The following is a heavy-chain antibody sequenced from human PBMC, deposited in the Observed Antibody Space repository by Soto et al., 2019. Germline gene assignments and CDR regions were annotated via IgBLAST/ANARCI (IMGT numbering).Heavy chain of an antibody. CDR2: ISSSSSTI. CDR1: GFTFSSYS. D-gene: IGHD2-8*01. CDR3: ARDQINLRTLIFDY. Sequence: PGGSLRLSCAASGFTFSSYSMNWVRQAPGKGLEWVSYISSSSSTIYYADSVKGRFTISRDNAKNSLYLQMNSLRDEDTAVYYCARDQINLRTLIFDYWGQGTLVTVSS. J-gene: IGHJ4*02. V-gene: IGHV3-48*02.